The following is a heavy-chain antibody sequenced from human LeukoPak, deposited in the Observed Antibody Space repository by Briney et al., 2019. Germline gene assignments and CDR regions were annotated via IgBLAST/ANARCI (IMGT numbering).Heavy chain of an antibody. J-gene: IGHJ4*02. CDR2: ISSSGSTI. D-gene: IGHD2/OR15-2a*01. CDR1: GFTFSSYE. V-gene: IGHV3-48*03. CDR3: ARGKLCADY. Sequence: PAGSLTLSCAASGFTFSSYEMNWVRQAPGKGLEWVSYISSSGSTIYYADSVKGRFTISRDNAKNSLYLQMNSLRADDTAFYYCARGKLCADYWGQGTLVTVSS.